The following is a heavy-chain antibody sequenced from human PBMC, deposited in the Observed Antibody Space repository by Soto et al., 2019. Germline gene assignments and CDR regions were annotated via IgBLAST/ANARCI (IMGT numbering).Heavy chain of an antibody. CDR1: GYSFSDFG. Sequence: QVHFVQSGGELKKPGASVKVSCKASGYSFSDFGITWVIQAPGQGLEWMGWISGKNGNTNYAQKVQGRVTLTADTSTSTAYMERRALTSDDTGIYYFSRRDYYEATVKFENWGQGPPVTVSS. V-gene: IGHV1-18*04. CDR3: SRRDYYEATVKFEN. J-gene: IGHJ4*02. D-gene: IGHD4-17*01. CDR2: ISGKNGNT.